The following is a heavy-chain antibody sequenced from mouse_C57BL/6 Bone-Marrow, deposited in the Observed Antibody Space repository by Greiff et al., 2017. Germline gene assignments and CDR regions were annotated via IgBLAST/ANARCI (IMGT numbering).Heavy chain of an antibody. J-gene: IGHJ4*01. CDR2: IDPSDSYT. V-gene: IGHV1-69*01. Sequence: QVQLKQPGAELVMPGASVKLSCKASGYTFTSYWMHWVKQRPGQGLEWIGEIDPSDSYTNYNQKFKGKSTLTVDKSSSTAYMQLSSLTSEDSAVYDCARDTVGAKYYAMDYWGQGTAVTVS. CDR1: GYTFTSYW. CDR3: ARDTVGAKYYAMDY. D-gene: IGHD1-1*01.